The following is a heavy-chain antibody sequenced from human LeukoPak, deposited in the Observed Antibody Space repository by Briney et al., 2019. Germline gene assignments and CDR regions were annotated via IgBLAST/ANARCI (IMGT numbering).Heavy chain of an antibody. V-gene: IGHV3-9*01. CDR3: AKDQASGYCSGGSCYPYYYGMDV. D-gene: IGHD2-15*01. Sequence: GRSLRLSCAAFGFTFDDYAMHWVRQAPGKGLEWVSGISWNSGSIGYADSVKGRFTISRDNAKNSLYLQMNSLRAEDTALYYCAKDQASGYCSGGSCYPYYYGMDVWGQGTTVTVSS. CDR2: ISWNSGSI. J-gene: IGHJ6*02. CDR1: GFTFDDYA.